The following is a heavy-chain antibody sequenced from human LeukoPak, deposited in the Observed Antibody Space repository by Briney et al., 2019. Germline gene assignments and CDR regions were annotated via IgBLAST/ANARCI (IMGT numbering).Heavy chain of an antibody. CDR3: ARAPWGAAAGLDY. V-gene: IGHV1-2*02. CDR1: GYTFTGYY. Sequence: ASVKVSCKASGYTFTGYYMHWVRQAPGQGLEWMGWINPNSGGTNYAQKFQGRVTMTRDTSISTAYMELSRLRSDDTAVYYCARAPWGAAAGLDYWGQGTLVTVSS. CDR2: INPNSGGT. D-gene: IGHD6-13*01. J-gene: IGHJ4*02.